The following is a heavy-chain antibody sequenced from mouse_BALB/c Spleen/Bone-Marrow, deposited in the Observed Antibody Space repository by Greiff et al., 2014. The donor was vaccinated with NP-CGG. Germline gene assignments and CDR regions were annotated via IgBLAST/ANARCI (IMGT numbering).Heavy chain of an antibody. CDR1: GFNIKDTY. Sequence: VQLQQSGAALVKPGASVKLSCTASGFNIKDTYMHWVKHRPEQGLEWIGRIDPANGNTKYDPKFQGKATITADTSSNTAYLQLSSLTSEDTAVYYCANYYYGSHFDYWGQGTTLTVSS. J-gene: IGHJ2*01. D-gene: IGHD1-1*01. V-gene: IGHV14-3*02. CDR2: IDPANGNT. CDR3: ANYYYGSHFDY.